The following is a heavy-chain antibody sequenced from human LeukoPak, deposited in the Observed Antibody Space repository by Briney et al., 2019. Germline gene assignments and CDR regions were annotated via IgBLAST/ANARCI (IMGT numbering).Heavy chain of an antibody. CDR1: GGSISSGDYS. Sequence: SQTLSLTCAVSGGSISSGDYSWSWIRQPPGKGLEWIGYIYHSGSTYYNPSLKGRITISIDRSKNQFSLSLSSVTAADTAIYYCARGGGYTAEFDFWGQGTLVTVSS. J-gene: IGHJ4*02. CDR3: ARGGGYTAEFDF. CDR2: IYHSGST. D-gene: IGHD3-16*01. V-gene: IGHV4-30-2*01.